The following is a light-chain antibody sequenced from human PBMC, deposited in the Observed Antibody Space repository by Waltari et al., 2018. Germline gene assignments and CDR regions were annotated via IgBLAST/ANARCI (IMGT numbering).Light chain of an antibody. Sequence: DIQITQSPSSVSASLGDNVTLTCRASQGISKYLAWYQQAPGKAPKLLMYSSSNLQTEFPVRFSGSGSGTDFTLTISGLQPEDIGTYYCQQANNFPYTFGQGTKLEIK. CDR2: SSS. V-gene: IGKV1-12*01. CDR1: QGISKY. CDR3: QQANNFPYT. J-gene: IGKJ2*01.